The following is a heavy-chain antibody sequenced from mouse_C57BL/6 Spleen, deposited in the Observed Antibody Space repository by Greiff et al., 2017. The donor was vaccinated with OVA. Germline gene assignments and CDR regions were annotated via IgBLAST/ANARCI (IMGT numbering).Heavy chain of an antibody. V-gene: IGHV5-4*01. Sequence: EVQLVESGGGLVKPGGSLKLSCAASGFTFSSYAMSWVRQTPEKRLEWVATISDGGSYTYYPDNVKGRFTISRDNAKNNLYLQMSHLKSEDTAMYYCARSELGQAWFAYWGQGTLVTVSA. CDR3: ARSELGQAWFAY. CDR1: GFTFSSYA. D-gene: IGHD4-1*01. J-gene: IGHJ3*01. CDR2: ISDGGSYT.